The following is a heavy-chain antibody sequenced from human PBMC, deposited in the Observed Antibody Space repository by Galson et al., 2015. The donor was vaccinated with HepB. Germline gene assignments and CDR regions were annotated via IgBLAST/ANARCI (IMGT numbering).Heavy chain of an antibody. CDR2: INAGNGNT. J-gene: IGHJ4*02. Sequence: SVKVSCKASGYTFTSYAMHWVRQAPGQRLEWMGWINAGNGNTKYSQKFQGRVTITRDTSASTAYMELSSLRSEDTAVYYCARVSGGYSSLGYFDYWGQGTLVTASS. CDR3: ARVSGGYSSLGYFDY. D-gene: IGHD5-18*01. V-gene: IGHV1-3*01. CDR1: GYTFTSYA.